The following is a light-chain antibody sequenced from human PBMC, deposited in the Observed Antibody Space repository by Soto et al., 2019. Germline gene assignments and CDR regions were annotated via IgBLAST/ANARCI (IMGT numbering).Light chain of an antibody. CDR2: GAS. CDR3: QQYGSSSWT. Sequence: ELVLTQSPGTLSLSPGERATLSCRASQSVSSDYLAWYQQKPGQAPRLLIYGASSRATGIPDRFSGSGSGTDFTLTISRLEPEDFAVYFCQQYGSSSWTFGQGTRWIS. CDR1: QSVSSDY. J-gene: IGKJ1*01. V-gene: IGKV3-20*01.